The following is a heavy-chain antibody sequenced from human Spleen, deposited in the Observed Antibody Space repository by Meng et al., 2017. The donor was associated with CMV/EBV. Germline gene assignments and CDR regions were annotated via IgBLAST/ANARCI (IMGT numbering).Heavy chain of an antibody. CDR1: CGPISSSNW. CDR2: IYHSGST. CDR3: ARVYSSSSAYFDY. D-gene: IGHD6-6*01. V-gene: IGHV4-4*02. Sequence: VACGPISSSNWWSWVCQPPGKGLEWIGEIYHSGSTNYNPSLKSRVTISVDKSKNQFSLKLSSVTAADTAVYYCARVYSSSSAYFDYWGQGTLVTVSS. J-gene: IGHJ4*02.